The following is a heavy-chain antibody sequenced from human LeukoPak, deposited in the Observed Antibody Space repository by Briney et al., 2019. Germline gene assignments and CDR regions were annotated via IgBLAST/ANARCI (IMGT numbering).Heavy chain of an antibody. CDR3: ARGTLYSESALDY. V-gene: IGHV3-11*06. CDR1: GFTFSVHY. CDR2: ISGSSHYT. D-gene: IGHD4-11*01. J-gene: IGHJ4*02. Sequence: PGGCLRLSCAASGFTFSVHYMSWIRHAPGRGLEWGSYISGSSHYTNTSDSVKGRFTISRDNAKNSLFLQMNSLRTEDTAVYYCARGTLYSESALDYWGQGALVTVSS.